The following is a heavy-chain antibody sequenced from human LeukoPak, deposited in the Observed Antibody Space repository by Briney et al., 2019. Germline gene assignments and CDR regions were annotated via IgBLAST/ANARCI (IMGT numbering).Heavy chain of an antibody. Sequence: PSETLSLTCTVSGGSISSSSYYWGWIRQPPGKGLEWIGSIYYSGSTYYNPSLKSRVTMSVDTSKNQFSLKLSSVTAADTAVYYCARDGNYDILTGYPEYYFDYWGQGTLVTVSS. J-gene: IGHJ4*02. CDR1: GGSISSSSYY. V-gene: IGHV4-39*07. CDR3: ARDGNYDILTGYPEYYFDY. D-gene: IGHD3-9*01. CDR2: IYYSGST.